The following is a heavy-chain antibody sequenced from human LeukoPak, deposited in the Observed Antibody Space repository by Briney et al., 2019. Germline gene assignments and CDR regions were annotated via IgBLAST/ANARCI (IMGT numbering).Heavy chain of an antibody. CDR1: GFTVSSNY. CDR2: IYSGGST. CDR3: ARAGQAAAHAFDI. V-gene: IGHV3-66*01. J-gene: IGHJ3*02. Sequence: GGSLRLSCAASGFTVSSNYMSWVRQAPGKGLEWVSVIYSGGSTYYADSVKGRFTISRDNSKNTLYLQMNSLRAEDTAVYYCARAGQAAAHAFDIWGQGTMVTVSS. D-gene: IGHD6-13*01.